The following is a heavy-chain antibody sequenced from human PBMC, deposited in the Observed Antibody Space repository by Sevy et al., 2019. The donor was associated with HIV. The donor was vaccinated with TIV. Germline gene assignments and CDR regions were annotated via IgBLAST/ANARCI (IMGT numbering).Heavy chain of an antibody. J-gene: IGHJ6*02. CDR2: TYYRSKWYN. CDR3: ARGDYFGSGISNYYYYGMDV. V-gene: IGHV6-1*01. CDR1: GDSVSSNSAA. Sequence: SQTVSLTCAISGDSVSSNSAAWNWIRQSPSRGLEWLGRTYYRSKWYNDYAVSVKSRITINPDTSKNQFSLQLNSVTPEDTAVYYCARGDYFGSGISNYYYYGMDVWGQGTMVTVSS. D-gene: IGHD3-10*01.